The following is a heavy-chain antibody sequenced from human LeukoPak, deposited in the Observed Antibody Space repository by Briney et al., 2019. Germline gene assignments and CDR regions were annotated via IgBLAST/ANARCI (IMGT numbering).Heavy chain of an antibody. J-gene: IGHJ3*02. CDR2: IGTAGDT. V-gene: IGHV3-13*03. Sequence: GGSLRLSCAACGFTFSSYDMHWVRQATGKGLEWVSAIGTAGDTYYPGSVKGQFTISRENAKNSLYLQMNSLRAEDTALYYCAKDIGLNYGDSGGAFDIWGQGTMVTVSS. CDR3: AKDIGLNYGDSGGAFDI. CDR1: GFTFSSYD. D-gene: IGHD4-17*01.